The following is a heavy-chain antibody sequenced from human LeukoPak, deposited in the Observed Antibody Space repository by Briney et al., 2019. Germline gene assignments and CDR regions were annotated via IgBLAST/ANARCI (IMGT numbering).Heavy chain of an antibody. CDR1: GFTFNNYA. J-gene: IGHJ4*02. CDR2: ISGNGGTT. CDR3: AKINGPILTGKLDC. D-gene: IGHD3-9*01. V-gene: IGHV3-23*01. Sequence: PGGSLRLSCAASGFTFNNYAMSWVRQAPGKELEWVSAISGNGGTTFYADSLKGRFTISRDNSKNTVFLHMNSLRAEDTAVYYCAKINGPILTGKLDCWGQGTLVTVSS.